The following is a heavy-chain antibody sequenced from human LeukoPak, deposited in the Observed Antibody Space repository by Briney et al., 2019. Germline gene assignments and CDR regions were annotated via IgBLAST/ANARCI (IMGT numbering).Heavy chain of an antibody. V-gene: IGHV3-21*01. Sequence: GGSLRLSCAASGFTFSSYSMNWVRQAPGKGLEWVSSISSSSSYIYYADSVKGRFTISRDNAKNSLYLQMNSLRAEDTAVYYCARDPDFWSGYPRFDYWGQGTLVTVSS. CDR3: ARDPDFWSGYPRFDY. J-gene: IGHJ4*02. CDR1: GFTFSSYS. CDR2: ISSSSSYI. D-gene: IGHD3-3*01.